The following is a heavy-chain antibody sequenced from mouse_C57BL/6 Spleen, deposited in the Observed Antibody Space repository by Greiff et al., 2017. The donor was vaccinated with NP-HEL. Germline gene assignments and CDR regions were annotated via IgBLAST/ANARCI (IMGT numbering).Heavy chain of an antibody. CDR1: GYAFSSYW. J-gene: IGHJ3*01. D-gene: IGHD2-1*01. V-gene: IGHV1-80*01. CDR3: ARPNYYGNAWFAY. Sequence: VQLQQSGAELVKPGASVKISCKASGYAFSSYWMNWVKQRPGKGLEWIGQIYPGDGDTNYNGKFKGKATLTADKSSSTAYMQLSSLTSEDSAVYFCARPNYYGNAWFAYWGQGTLVTVSA. CDR2: IYPGDGDT.